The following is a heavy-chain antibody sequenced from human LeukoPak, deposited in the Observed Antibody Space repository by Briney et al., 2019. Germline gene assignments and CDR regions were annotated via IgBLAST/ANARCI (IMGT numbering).Heavy chain of an antibody. V-gene: IGHV3-7*01. CDR1: GFTFSSHW. D-gene: IGHD2-8*01. Sequence: GGSLRLSCAASGFTFSSHWMSWVRQAPGKGLEWVANIKQDGSDKYYVDSVKGRFTISRDNAKNSLYLQMNGLRADDTALYYCVRGGTNFASWGQGTLVIVSP. CDR3: VRGGTNFAS. CDR2: IKQDGSDK. J-gene: IGHJ4*02.